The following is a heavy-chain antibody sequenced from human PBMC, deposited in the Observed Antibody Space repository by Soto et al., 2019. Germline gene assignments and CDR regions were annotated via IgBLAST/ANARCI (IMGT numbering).Heavy chain of an antibody. V-gene: IGHV1-2*02. CDR3: ARTYYHDSSGYYSIGY. D-gene: IGHD3-22*01. CDR1: GYTFSGYY. Sequence: ASVKVSCKASGYTFSGYYMHWVRQAPGQGLEWMGWINPKSGGTKYAQKFQGRVTMTRDTSISTAYMELSSLRYDDTAVYYCARTYYHDSSGYYSIGYGGQ. CDR2: INPKSGGT. J-gene: IGHJ4*02.